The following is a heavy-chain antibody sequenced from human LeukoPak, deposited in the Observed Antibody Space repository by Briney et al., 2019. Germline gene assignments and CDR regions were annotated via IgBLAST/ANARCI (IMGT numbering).Heavy chain of an antibody. V-gene: IGHV1-18*01. CDR2: ISPYNGNT. J-gene: IGHJ3*02. CDR3: ARLSDSSGGDAFDI. D-gene: IGHD2-15*01. Sequence: ASVSLSCKASSYTFTNYDINWVRQAPGQGLEWMGGISPYNGNTDYAQKLQGTVTITTDTSTSTAYMELRSLRSDDTAVYYCARLSDSSGGDAFDIWGRGTMVSVSS. CDR1: SYTFTNYD.